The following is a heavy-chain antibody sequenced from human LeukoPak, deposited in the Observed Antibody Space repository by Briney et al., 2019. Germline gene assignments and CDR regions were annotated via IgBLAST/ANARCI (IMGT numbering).Heavy chain of an antibody. CDR2: IYTSGST. D-gene: IGHD6-19*01. CDR3: ASTYSSGWYFDY. Sequence: SETLSLTCTVSGGSNSSYYWSWIRQPAGKGLEWIGRIYTSGSTNYNPSLKSRVTMSVDTSKNQFSLKLSSVTAADTAVYYCASTYSSGWYFDYWGQGTLVTVSS. J-gene: IGHJ4*02. V-gene: IGHV4-4*07. CDR1: GGSNSSYY.